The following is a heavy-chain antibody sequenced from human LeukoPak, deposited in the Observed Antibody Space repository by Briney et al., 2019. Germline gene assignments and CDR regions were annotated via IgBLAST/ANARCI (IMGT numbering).Heavy chain of an antibody. Sequence: SETLSLTCTVSGGSISRSSFYWGWIRQPPGKGLEWIGSIYYSGNTYYNPSLKSPVSISVDTSKIQFSLKLRSVTAADTAVYYCARHPGRLFDYWGQGTLVTVSS. CDR3: ARHPGRLFDY. CDR2: IYYSGNT. CDR1: GGSISRSSFY. J-gene: IGHJ4*02. V-gene: IGHV4-39*01.